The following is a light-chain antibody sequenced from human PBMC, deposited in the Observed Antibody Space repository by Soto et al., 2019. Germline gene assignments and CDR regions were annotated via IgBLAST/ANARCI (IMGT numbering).Light chain of an antibody. J-gene: IGKJ2*01. CDR1: QSVSSSY. V-gene: IGKV3-20*01. Sequence: EIVLTQSPGTLSLSPGERATLSCRASQSVSSSYLAWYQQKPGQAPRLLIYGASSRATGIPDRFSGSRSGTYFTRTINEREPEDFAVYYGQQYDRLGYTCGPGTKLEIK. CDR3: QQYDRLGYT. CDR2: GAS.